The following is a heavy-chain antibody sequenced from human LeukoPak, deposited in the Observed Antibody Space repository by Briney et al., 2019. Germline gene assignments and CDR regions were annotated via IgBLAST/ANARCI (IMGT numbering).Heavy chain of an antibody. D-gene: IGHD2-15*01. J-gene: IGHJ6*03. Sequence: GRSLRLSCAASGFTFSSYGMHWVRQAPGKGLEWVAVISYDGSNEYYADSVKGRFTISRDNSKNTLYLQMNSLRAEDTAVYYCAKDSAYCSGGSCYYNHYYMDVWGKGTTVTVSS. CDR2: ISYDGSNE. CDR3: AKDSAYCSGGSCYYNHYYMDV. CDR1: GFTFSSYG. V-gene: IGHV3-30*18.